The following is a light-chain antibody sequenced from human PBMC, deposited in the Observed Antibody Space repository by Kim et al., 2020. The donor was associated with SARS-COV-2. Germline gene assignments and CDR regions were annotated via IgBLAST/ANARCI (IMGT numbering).Light chain of an antibody. CDR1: SLGDKY. CDR2: QNN. CDR3: QTWDSSTYV. J-gene: IGLJ1*01. Sequence: SYELTQPPSVSVSPGQTATITCSGDSLGDKYACWYQQKPGQSPVLVIYQNNKRPSGIPERFSGSNSGNTATLTISGTQAMDEADYYCQTWDSSTYVFGTG. V-gene: IGLV3-1*01.